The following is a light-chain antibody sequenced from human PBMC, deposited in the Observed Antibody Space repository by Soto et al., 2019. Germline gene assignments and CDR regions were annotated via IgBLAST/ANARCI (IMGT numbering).Light chain of an antibody. CDR1: QDIRQN. CDR2: DAS. CDR3: QQYEGVPLIT. V-gene: IGKV1-33*01. J-gene: IGKJ3*01. Sequence: DIQMTQSPSSLSASVGDRVTITCQASQDIRQNLNWYQQKPGKVPKLLIHDASNVETGVPSRFSGSGAGTDCTFTISSLQAEDFATCYCQQYEGVPLITFGPGTKVDMK.